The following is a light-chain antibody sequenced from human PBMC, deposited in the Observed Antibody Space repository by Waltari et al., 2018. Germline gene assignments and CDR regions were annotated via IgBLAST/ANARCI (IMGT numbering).Light chain of an antibody. CDR3: SSYISSDIPVV. CDR1: SSDIGGYNF. J-gene: IGLJ2*01. V-gene: IGLV2-14*03. CDR2: DVN. Sequence: QSALTQPASVSGSPGQSITISCTGTSSDIGGYNFVSWYQQYPGKVPKLIIYDVNNRPSGVSNRFPGPKSGDPASLTISGLQAEDEADYYCSSYISSDIPVVFGGGTKLTGL.